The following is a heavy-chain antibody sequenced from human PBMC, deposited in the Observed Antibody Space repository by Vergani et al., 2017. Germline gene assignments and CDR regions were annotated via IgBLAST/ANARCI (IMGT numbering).Heavy chain of an antibody. V-gene: IGHV3-23*01. Sequence: EVQLLESGGGLVQPGGSLRLSCAASGFTFSSYAMSWVRQAPGKGLEWVSAISGSGGSTYYADSVKGRFTISRDNSKNKLYLQMNSLRAEDTAVYYCARVGLRGLVIVATISAFDIWGQGTMVTVSS. CDR1: GFTFSSYA. CDR2: ISGSGGST. J-gene: IGHJ3*02. CDR3: ARVGLRGLVIVATISAFDI. D-gene: IGHD5-12*01.